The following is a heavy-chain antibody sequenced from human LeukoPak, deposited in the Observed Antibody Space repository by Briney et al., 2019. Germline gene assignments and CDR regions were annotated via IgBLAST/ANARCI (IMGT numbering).Heavy chain of an antibody. CDR2: ISSSSSYI. Sequence: PGGSLRLSCAASGFTFSSYSMNWVRQAPGKGLEWVSSISSSSSYIYYADSVKGRFTISRDNAKNSLYLQMNSLRAEDTAVYYCARDQGETYYDFWSGYHRYYMDVWGKGTTVTVSS. CDR3: ARDQGETYYDFWSGYHRYYMDV. CDR1: GFTFSSYS. D-gene: IGHD3-3*01. V-gene: IGHV3-21*01. J-gene: IGHJ6*03.